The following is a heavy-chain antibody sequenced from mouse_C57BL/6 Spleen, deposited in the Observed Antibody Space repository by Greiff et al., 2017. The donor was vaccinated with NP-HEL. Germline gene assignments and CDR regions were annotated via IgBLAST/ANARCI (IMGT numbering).Heavy chain of an antibody. Sequence: VQLQESGPELVKPGASVKISCKASGYAFSSSWMNWVKQRPGKGLEWIGRIYPGDGDTNYNGKFKGKATLTADKSSSTAYMQLSSLTSEDSAVYFCARGVVDWYFDVWGTGTTVTVSS. J-gene: IGHJ1*03. CDR2: IYPGDGDT. CDR3: ARGVVDWYFDV. D-gene: IGHD1-1*01. V-gene: IGHV1-82*01. CDR1: GYAFSSSW.